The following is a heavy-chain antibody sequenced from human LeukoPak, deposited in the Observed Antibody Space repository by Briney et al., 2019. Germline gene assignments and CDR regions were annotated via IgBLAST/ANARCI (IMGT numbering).Heavy chain of an antibody. V-gene: IGHV4-34*01. D-gene: IGHD1-26*01. CDR1: GGSFSGYY. CDR3: ARGVVGATTGNWFDP. Sequence: SETLSLTCAVYGGSFSGYYWSWIRQPPGKGLEWIGEINHSGSTYYNPSLKSRVTISVDTSKNQFSLRLSSVTAADTAVYYCARGVVGATTGNWFDPWGQGTLVTVSS. CDR2: INHSGST. J-gene: IGHJ5*02.